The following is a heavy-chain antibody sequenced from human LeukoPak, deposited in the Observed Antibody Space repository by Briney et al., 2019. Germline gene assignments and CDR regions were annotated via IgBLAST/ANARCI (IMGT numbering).Heavy chain of an antibody. V-gene: IGHV4-59*12. J-gene: IGHJ6*03. Sequence: PSETLSLTCTVSGGSISSYYWSWIRQSPGKGLEWIGYIYYDGGTNYNPSLRGRVTISVDTPKNQFSLKLSSVTAAETAVYYCAREGRYRYGYNEYHLYMDIWGKGTTVTVSS. D-gene: IGHD5-18*01. CDR1: GGSISSYY. CDR3: AREGRYRYGYNEYHLYMDI. CDR2: IYYDGGT.